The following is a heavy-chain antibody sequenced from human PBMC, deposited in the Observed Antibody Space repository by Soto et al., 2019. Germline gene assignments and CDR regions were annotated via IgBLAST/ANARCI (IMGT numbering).Heavy chain of an antibody. CDR2: IYSGGST. CDR1: GFTVSSNY. CDR3: ARVLRVTIFGVVMGWFDP. J-gene: IGHJ5*02. V-gene: IGHV3-53*01. Sequence: GGSLRLSXAASGFTVSSNYMSWVRQAPGKGLEWVSVIYSGGSTYYADSVKGRFTISRDNSKNTLYLQMNSLRAEDTAVYYCARVLRVTIFGVVMGWFDPWGQGTLVTVS. D-gene: IGHD3-3*01.